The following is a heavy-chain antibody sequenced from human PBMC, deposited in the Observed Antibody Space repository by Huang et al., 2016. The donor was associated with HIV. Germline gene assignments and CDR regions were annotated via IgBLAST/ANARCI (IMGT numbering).Heavy chain of an antibody. Sequence: EVQLVQSGAEVKKPGESLKISCEGFGFSFTNYWIAWVRQMPGKVLECTGIIYPDDSDTRNRPSLQGQGTIAADKSVTTAYLQWSSLEASDTAMYYCARRPLTYDSGVYYGAFDIWGQGTMVTVSS. CDR2: IYPDDSDT. V-gene: IGHV5-51*03. CDR1: GFSFTNYW. CDR3: ARRPLTYDSGVYYGAFDI. J-gene: IGHJ3*02. D-gene: IGHD3-22*01.